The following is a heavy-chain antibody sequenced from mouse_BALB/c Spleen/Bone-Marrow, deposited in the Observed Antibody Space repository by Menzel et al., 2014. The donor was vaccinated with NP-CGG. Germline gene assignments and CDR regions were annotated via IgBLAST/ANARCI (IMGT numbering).Heavy chain of an antibody. CDR2: INPSNGRT. J-gene: IGHJ4*01. V-gene: IGHV1S81*02. CDR3: ARDGNYRYAMDY. Sequence: VQLQESGAELVKPGASVKLSRMASGFTFTSYWIHWVKQRPGQGPEWIGEINPSNGRTNYNEKFKSKATLTEDKSSNTAYMQLSSLTSEDSAVYYCARDGNYRYAMDYWGQGTSVTVSS. CDR1: GFTFTSYW. D-gene: IGHD2-1*01.